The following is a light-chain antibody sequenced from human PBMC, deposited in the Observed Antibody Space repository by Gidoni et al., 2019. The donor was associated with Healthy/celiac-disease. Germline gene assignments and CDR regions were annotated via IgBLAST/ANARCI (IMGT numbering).Light chain of an antibody. CDR3: MQGTHRWT. CDR2: KVS. Sequence: DVVMTQSPLSLPVTLGQPASISCRSSQSLVHSDGNIYLNWFQQRPGQSPRRLIYKVSNRDSGVPDRFSGSGSGTDFTLKISRVEAEDVGVYYCMQGTHRWTFGQGTKVEIK. CDR1: QSLVHSDGNIY. J-gene: IGKJ1*01. V-gene: IGKV2-30*02.